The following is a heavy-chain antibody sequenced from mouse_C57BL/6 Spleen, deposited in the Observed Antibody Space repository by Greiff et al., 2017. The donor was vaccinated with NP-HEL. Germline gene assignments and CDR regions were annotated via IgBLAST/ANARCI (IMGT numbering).Heavy chain of an antibody. Sequence: EVKLMESGPGLVKPSQSLSLTCSVTGYSITSGYYWNWIRQFPGNKLEWMGYISYDGSNNYNPSLKNRISITRDTSKYQFFLKLNSVTTEDTATYYCAREVTTVGYFDVWGTGTTVTVSS. CDR2: ISYDGSN. J-gene: IGHJ1*03. CDR3: AREVTTVGYFDV. V-gene: IGHV3-6*01. D-gene: IGHD1-1*01. CDR1: GYSITSGYY.